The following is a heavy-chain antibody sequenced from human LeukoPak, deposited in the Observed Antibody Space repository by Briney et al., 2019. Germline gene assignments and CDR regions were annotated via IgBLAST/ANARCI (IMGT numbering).Heavy chain of an antibody. D-gene: IGHD3-10*01. CDR1: AFTFDNYT. CDR3: AKDMDRSLWFGELHPLLISYGMDV. Sequence: LTLARAPSAFTFDNYTMHWVRQHPGKGLGWLSGISWNIGNTGYVDSVKGRFTISRDNAKNSLYLKMNSLRAEDTALYYCAKDMDRSLWFGELHPLLISYGMDVWREG. CDR2: ISWNIGNT. J-gene: IGHJ6*01. V-gene: IGHV3-9*01.